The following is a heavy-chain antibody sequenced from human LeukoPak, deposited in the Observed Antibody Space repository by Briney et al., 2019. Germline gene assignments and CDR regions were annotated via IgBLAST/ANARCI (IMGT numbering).Heavy chain of an antibody. CDR1: GGTFSSYT. CDR3: ARDTGGSSSWYPPDY. V-gene: IGHV1-69*04. D-gene: IGHD6-13*01. CDR2: IIPILGIA. Sequence: ASVKVSCTASGGTFSSYTISWVRQAPGQGLEWMGRIIPILGIANYAQKFQGRVTITADKSTSTAYMELSSLRSEDTAVYYCARDTGGSSSWYPPDYWGQGTLVTVSS. J-gene: IGHJ4*02.